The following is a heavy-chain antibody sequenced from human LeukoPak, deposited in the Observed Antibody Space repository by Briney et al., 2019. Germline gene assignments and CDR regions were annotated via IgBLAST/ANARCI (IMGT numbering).Heavy chain of an antibody. CDR3: AREGSETTVTPFDY. Sequence: GGSLDLSCAASGLTFISYSMTGVGQLPGRGWGWVSSISSSSSYIYYADSVKGRFTISRDNAKNSLYLQMNSLRAEDTAVYYCAREGSETTVTPFDYWGQGTLVTVSS. D-gene: IGHD4-17*01. CDR2: ISSSSSYI. CDR1: GLTFISYS. V-gene: IGHV3-21*01. J-gene: IGHJ4*02.